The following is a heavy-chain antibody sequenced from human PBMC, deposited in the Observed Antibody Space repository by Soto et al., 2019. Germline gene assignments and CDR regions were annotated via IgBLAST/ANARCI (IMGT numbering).Heavy chain of an antibody. J-gene: IGHJ5*02. CDR1: GFTFSSYW. Sequence: EVLLVESGGGLVQPGGSLRLSCAASGFTFSSYWMSWARQGPGKGLDWVAVIKQDSSETYYVDSVKGRFTVSRDNAKKSLYLQMNTLRVEDTALYYCVTDWGQLSGAWGQGVLVTVSS. CDR3: VTDWGQLSGA. D-gene: IGHD3-16*01. V-gene: IGHV3-7*03. CDR2: IKQDSSET.